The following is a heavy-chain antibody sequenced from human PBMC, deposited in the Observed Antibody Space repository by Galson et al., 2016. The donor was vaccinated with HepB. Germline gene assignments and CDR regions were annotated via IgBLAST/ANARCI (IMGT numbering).Heavy chain of an antibody. V-gene: IGHV2-5*02. J-gene: IGHJ4*02. Sequence: PALVKPTQTLTLTCTFSGFSLSTSGVGVGWIRQPPGKALEWLALIYWDNDKRYSPSLKNRLTITKYTSRNQVVLTMTNMDPVDTATYFCAHSPLGTYGGGFDYWGQGALVTVFS. D-gene: IGHD1-26*01. CDR2: IYWDNDK. CDR1: GFSLSTSGVG. CDR3: AHSPLGTYGGGFDY.